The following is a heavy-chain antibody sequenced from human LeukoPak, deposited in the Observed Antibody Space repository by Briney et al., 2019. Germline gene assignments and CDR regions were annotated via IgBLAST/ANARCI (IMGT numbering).Heavy chain of an antibody. CDR1: GFTFSDYY. CDR3: ARDVSRVVPAARYFDY. Sequence: PGGSLRLSCAASGFTFSDYYMSWIRQAPGKGLECVSYNSANSGYIKFADSVRGRFTISRDNAKNSLYLQMNSLRAEDTAVYYCARDVSRVVPAARYFDYWGQGTLVTVSS. V-gene: IGHV3-11*06. CDR2: NSANSGYI. D-gene: IGHD2-2*01. J-gene: IGHJ4*02.